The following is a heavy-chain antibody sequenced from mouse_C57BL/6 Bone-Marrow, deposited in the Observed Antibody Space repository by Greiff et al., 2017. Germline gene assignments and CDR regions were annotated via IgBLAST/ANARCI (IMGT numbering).Heavy chain of an antibody. Sequence: LVESGPELVKPGASVKISCKASGYSFTDYNMNWVKQSHGNSLEWIGVINPNNGTTSYNQKFKGKATLTVDQSSSTAYMQLTSLTSEDSAVYYCARGYDYDWAMGYWGQGASVTVSS. CDR2: INPNNGTT. V-gene: IGHV1-39*01. CDR1: GYSFTDYN. D-gene: IGHD2-4*01. CDR3: ARGYDYDWAMGY. J-gene: IGHJ4*01.